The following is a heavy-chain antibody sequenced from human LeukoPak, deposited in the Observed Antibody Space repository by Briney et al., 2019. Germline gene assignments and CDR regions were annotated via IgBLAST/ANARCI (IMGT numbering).Heavy chain of an antibody. V-gene: IGHV5-51*01. D-gene: IGHD6-13*01. CDR1: GYSFTSYW. CDR3: AGRRAAAGTLTGDTPYYFDY. CDR2: IYPGDSDT. J-gene: IGHJ4*02. Sequence: GESLKISCKGSGYSFTSYWIGWVRQMPGKGLEWMGIIYPGDSDTRYSPSFQGQVTISADKSISTAYLQWSSLKASDTAMYYCAGRRAAAGTLTGDTPYYFDYWGQGTLVTVSS.